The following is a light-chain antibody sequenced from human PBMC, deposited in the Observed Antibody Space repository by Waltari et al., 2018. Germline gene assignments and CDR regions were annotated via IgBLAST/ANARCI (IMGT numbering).Light chain of an antibody. CDR2: EVT. V-gene: IGLV2-8*01. Sequence: QSVLTQPPSATGPPGQSVTISCTGTNSDVGAYNYVSWYHQHPGKVPKLLIYEVTKRPSGAPHRFSGSKSGNTAYLTVSGLQADDEADYYCSSYAHNNHFVFGTGTKVTVL. J-gene: IGLJ1*01. CDR3: SSYAHNNHFV. CDR1: NSDVGAYNY.